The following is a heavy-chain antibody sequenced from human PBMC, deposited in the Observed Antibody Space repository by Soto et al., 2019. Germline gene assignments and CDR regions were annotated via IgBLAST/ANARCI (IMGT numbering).Heavy chain of an antibody. V-gene: IGHV1-69*14. CDR3: ARDLLGFGYTDADV. J-gene: IGHJ6*02. D-gene: IGHD3-10*01. CDR1: GGTFSNYA. CDR2: IIPIGATV. Sequence: QVQLVQSGAEVKKPGSSVKVSCKASGGTFSNYALISWVRQAPGPGLEWMGGIIPIGATVNYAQKFQGRVTITADRSTRTVSMDLGSLRSEDTAGYDCARDLLGFGYTDADVWGQGTTVTVSS.